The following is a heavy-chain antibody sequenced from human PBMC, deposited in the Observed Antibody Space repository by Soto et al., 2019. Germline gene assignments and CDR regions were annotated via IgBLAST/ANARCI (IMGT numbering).Heavy chain of an antibody. CDR3: ARDHCSSTSCQGDYYYGMDV. J-gene: IGHJ6*02. Sequence: GGSLRLSCAASGFTFSSYEMNWVRQAPGKGLEWVSYISSSGSTIYYADSVKSRFTISRDNAKNSLYLQMNSLRAEDTAVYYCARDHCSSTSCQGDYYYGMDVWGQGTTVTSP. V-gene: IGHV3-48*03. CDR2: ISSSGSTI. D-gene: IGHD2-2*01. CDR1: GFTFSSYE.